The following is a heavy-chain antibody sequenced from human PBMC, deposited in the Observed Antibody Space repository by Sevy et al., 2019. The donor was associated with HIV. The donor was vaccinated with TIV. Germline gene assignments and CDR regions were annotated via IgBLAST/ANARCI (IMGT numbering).Heavy chain of an antibody. CDR3: RGGGLFYYDSSGYYPPYDAFDI. V-gene: IGHV3-23*01. J-gene: IGHJ3*02. CDR2: ISGSGGST. D-gene: IGHD3-22*01. CDR1: GFTFSSYA. Sequence: GGSLRLSCAASGFTFSSYAMSWVRQAPGKGLEWVSAISGSGGSTYYADSVKGRFTISRDNSKNTLYLQMNSLRAEDTGVYYCRGGGLFYYDSSGYYPPYDAFDIWGQGTMVTVSS.